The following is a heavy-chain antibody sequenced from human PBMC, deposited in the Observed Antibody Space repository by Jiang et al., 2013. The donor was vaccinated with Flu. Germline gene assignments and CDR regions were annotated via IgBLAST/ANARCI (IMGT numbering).Heavy chain of an antibody. CDR3: AREAPLKEFDP. CDR2: ISSSSSTI. J-gene: IGHJ5*02. CDR1: GFTFSSYS. V-gene: IGHV3-48*01. Sequence: AASGFTFSSYSMNWVRQAPGKGLEWVSYISSSSSTIYYADSVKGRFTISRDNAKNSLYLQMNSLRAEDTAVYYCAREAPLKEFDPWGQGTLVTVSS.